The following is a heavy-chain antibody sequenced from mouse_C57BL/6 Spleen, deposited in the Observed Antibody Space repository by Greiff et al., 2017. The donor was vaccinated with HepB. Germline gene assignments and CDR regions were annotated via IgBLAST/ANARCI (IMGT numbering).Heavy chain of an antibody. CDR2: IRLKSDNYAT. D-gene: IGHD1-1*01. CDR1: GFTFSNYW. V-gene: IGHV6-3*01. Sequence: EVQLVESGGGLVQPGGSMKLSCVASGFTFSNYWMNWVRQSPEKGLEWVAQIRLKSDNYATHYAESVKGRFTISRDDSKSSVYLQMNNLRAEDTGIYYCTEGGSSYPYDYAMDYWGQGTSVTVSS. CDR3: TEGGSSYPYDYAMDY. J-gene: IGHJ4*01.